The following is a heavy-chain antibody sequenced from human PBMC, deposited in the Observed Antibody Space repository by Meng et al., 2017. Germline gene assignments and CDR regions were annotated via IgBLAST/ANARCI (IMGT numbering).Heavy chain of an antibody. CDR2: IKQDGSEK. CDR1: GFTFSSYW. V-gene: IGHV3-7*03. J-gene: IGHJ6*02. Sequence: GESLKISCAASGFTFSSYWMSWVRQAPGKGLEWVANIKQDGSEKYYVDSVKGRFTISRDNAKNSLYLQMNSLRAEDTAVYYCARDAAYTVTYYYYYYGMDVWGQGTTVTVSS. D-gene: IGHD4-17*01. CDR3: ARDAAYTVTYYYYYYGMDV.